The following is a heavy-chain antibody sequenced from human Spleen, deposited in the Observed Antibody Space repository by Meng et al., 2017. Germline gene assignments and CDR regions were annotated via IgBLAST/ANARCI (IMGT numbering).Heavy chain of an antibody. J-gene: IGHJ4*02. D-gene: IGHD2-2*01. CDR1: GGIFSKYV. V-gene: IGHV1-69*05. CDR3: ARKAGNGISTTCYSLDY. CDR2: INAVFGTT. Sequence: SVKVSCKAPGGIFSKYVIGWVRQAPGQGLEWMGGINAVFGTTNYAQKFQGRVTITTDESTSTVYMELTRLTSEDTAVYFCARKAGNGISTTCYSLDYWGQGTLVTVSS.